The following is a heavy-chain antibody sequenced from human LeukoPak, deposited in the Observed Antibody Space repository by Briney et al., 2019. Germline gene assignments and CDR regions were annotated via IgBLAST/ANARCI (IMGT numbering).Heavy chain of an antibody. J-gene: IGHJ4*02. CDR1: GGSISSYY. CDR3: ARRSSGMVDY. V-gene: IGHV4-59*08. D-gene: IGHD6-19*01. Sequence: SETLSLTCTVSGGSISSYYLTWIRQPPGKGLEWIGYIYHSGSTNYNPSLKSRVTISVDTSKNQFSLKLSSVTAADTAVYYCARRSSGMVDYWGQGTLVTVSS. CDR2: IYHSGST.